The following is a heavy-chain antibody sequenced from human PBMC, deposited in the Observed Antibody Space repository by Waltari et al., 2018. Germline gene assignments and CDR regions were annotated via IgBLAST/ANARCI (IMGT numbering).Heavy chain of an antibody. V-gene: IGHV4-59*01. CDR3: ARISGLDYATPM. D-gene: IGHD5-12*01. CDR1: GGSINNYY. Sequence: QVQLQESGPGLVKPSETLSLTCIVSGGSINNYYWSWIRQSPGKGLEWIGYIFYSGRTDYNPSLKSRVTMSVDTSKNQFSLKLTSVTAADTAVYYCARISGLDYATPMWGLGTVVTVSS. CDR2: IFYSGRT. J-gene: IGHJ3*01.